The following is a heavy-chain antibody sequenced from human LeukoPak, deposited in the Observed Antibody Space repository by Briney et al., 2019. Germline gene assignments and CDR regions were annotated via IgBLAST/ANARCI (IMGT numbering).Heavy chain of an antibody. Sequence: PSETLSLTCTVSGGSISSYYWSWIRQPPGKGLEWIGYIYYSGSTNYNPSLKSRVTISVDTSKNQFSLKLSSVTAADTAVYYCARHMTTVTPFDYWGQGTLVTVSS. V-gene: IGHV4-59*01. CDR2: IYYSGST. CDR1: GGSISSYY. J-gene: IGHJ4*02. D-gene: IGHD4-17*01. CDR3: ARHMTTVTPFDY.